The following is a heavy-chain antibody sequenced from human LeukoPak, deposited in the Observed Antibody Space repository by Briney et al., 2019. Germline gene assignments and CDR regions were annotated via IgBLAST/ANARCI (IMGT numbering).Heavy chain of an antibody. V-gene: IGHV3-23*01. CDR1: GFTFSSYA. J-gene: IGHJ4*02. CDR2: ISGSGGST. D-gene: IGHD3-10*01. CDR3: AKGTDGRRGEIFDY. Sequence: GSLRLSCAASGFTFSSYAMSWVRRAPGKGLEWVSAISGSGGSTYYADSVKGRFTISRDNSKNTLYLQMNSPRAEDTAVYYCAKGTDGRRGEIFDYWGQGTLVTVSS.